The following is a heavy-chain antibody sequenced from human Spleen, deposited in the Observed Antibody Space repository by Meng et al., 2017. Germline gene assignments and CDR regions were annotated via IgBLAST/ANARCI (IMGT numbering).Heavy chain of an antibody. CDR3: TRALWGSSGWSLDY. Sequence: QVELVQSGGELRKAGASVKVSCKASGFTFTNYAHWVRQAPGQSLEWMGWINAGNGDTKYPQNFQDRVTISRDTFANTVYLELSSLRSEDTAVYYCTRALWGSSGWSLDYWGQGTLVTVSS. CDR2: INAGNGDT. J-gene: IGHJ4*02. D-gene: IGHD6-19*01. V-gene: IGHV1-3*01. CDR1: GFTFTNYA.